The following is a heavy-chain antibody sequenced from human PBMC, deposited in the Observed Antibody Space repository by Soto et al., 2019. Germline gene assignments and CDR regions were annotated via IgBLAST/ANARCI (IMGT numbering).Heavy chain of an antibody. D-gene: IGHD2-15*01. CDR1: GYTFTGYY. CDR2: INPNSGGT. V-gene: IGHV1-2*02. CDR3: ARVLTVGYCSGGSCTGAYYYYGMDV. J-gene: IGHJ6*02. Sequence: GXSVKVSCKASGYTFTGYYMHWVRQAPGQGLEWMGWINPNSGGTNYAQKFQGRVTMTRDTSISTAYMELSRLRSDDTAVYYCARVLTVGYCSGGSCTGAYYYYGMDVWGQGTTVTVSS.